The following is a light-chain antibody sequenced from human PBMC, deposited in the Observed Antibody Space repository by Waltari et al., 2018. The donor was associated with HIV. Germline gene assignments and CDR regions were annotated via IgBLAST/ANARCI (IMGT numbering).Light chain of an antibody. CDR1: NSNINKFD. J-gene: IGLJ1*01. Sequence: QSVLTQPPSVSGAPGQRVTISCSGGNSNINKFDVIWYQHLPGKAPKLLIYQDDVAPSGVSDRFSGFKSGPSASLAISGLLSEDEADYYCATWDDNLNAYVFGTGTTVTAL. CDR2: QDD. CDR3: ATWDDNLNAYV. V-gene: IGLV1-36*01.